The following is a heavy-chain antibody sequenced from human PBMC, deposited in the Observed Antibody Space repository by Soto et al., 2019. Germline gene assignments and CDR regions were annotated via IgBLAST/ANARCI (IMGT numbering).Heavy chain of an antibody. CDR3: ASPLWRDDYNWGYFDL. J-gene: IGHJ2*01. Sequence: PGGSLRFSCAASGFTFSSYAMHWVRQAPGKGLEWVAVISYDGSNKYYADSVKGRFTISRDNSKNTLYLQMNSLRAEDTAVYYCASPLWRDDYNWGYFDLWGRGTLVTVS. CDR2: ISYDGSNK. D-gene: IGHD4-4*01. CDR1: GFTFSSYA. V-gene: IGHV3-30-3*01.